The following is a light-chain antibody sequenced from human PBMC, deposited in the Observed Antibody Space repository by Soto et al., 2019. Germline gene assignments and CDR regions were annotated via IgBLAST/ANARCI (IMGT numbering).Light chain of an antibody. V-gene: IGLV1-47*01. CDR1: SSNIGSNY. Sequence: QSVLTQPSSASGTPGQRVTISCSGSSSNIGSNYVYWYQQLPGTAPKLLIYRNNQRPSGVPDRFSASKSGTSASLAITGLQLEVEADYNCQSYDAGLIALSFEPGTKATAL. CDR3: QSYDAGLIALS. J-gene: IGLJ1*01. CDR2: RNN.